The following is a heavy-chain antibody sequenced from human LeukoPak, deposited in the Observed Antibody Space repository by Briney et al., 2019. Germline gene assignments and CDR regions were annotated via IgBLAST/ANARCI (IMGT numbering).Heavy chain of an antibody. J-gene: IGHJ5*02. Sequence: PSETLSLTCNVSGDSITNYYWSWIRQPPGKGLEWIGYISYSGSTNYNPSLKSRVTISVDTSKNQFSLRLSSVTAADTAVYYCASMVRGNWFDPWGQGTLVTVSS. V-gene: IGHV4-59*01. D-gene: IGHD3-10*01. CDR1: GDSITNYY. CDR3: ASMVRGNWFDP. CDR2: ISYSGST.